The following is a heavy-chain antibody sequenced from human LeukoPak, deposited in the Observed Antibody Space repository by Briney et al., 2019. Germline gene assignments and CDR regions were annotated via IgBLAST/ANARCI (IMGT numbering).Heavy chain of an antibody. CDR2: INPSGGST. D-gene: IGHD3-10*01. V-gene: IGHV1-46*01. CDR1: GYTFTSYY. CDR3: ARDTVGQLGSGNDYYYYYMDV. J-gene: IGHJ6*03. Sequence: ASVKVSCKASGYTFTSYYMHWVRQAPGQGLEWMGIINPSGGSTSYAQKFQGRVTMTRDMSTSTVYMELSSLRSEDTAVYYCARDTVGQLGSGNDYYYYYMDVWGKGTTVTVSS.